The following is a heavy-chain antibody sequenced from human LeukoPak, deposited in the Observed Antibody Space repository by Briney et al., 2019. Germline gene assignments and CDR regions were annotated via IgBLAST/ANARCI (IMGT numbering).Heavy chain of an antibody. CDR2: INPNSGGT. J-gene: IGHJ2*01. Sequence: ASVKVSCKASGYTFTGYYMHWVRQAPGQGLEWMGWINPNSGGTNYAQKFQGRVTMTRDTSITTAYMELSRLSSDDTAVYYCARHPGKVTNDWYFNLWGRGTLVTVSS. CDR1: GYTFTGYY. CDR3: ARHPGKVTNDWYFNL. D-gene: IGHD4-23*01. V-gene: IGHV1-2*02.